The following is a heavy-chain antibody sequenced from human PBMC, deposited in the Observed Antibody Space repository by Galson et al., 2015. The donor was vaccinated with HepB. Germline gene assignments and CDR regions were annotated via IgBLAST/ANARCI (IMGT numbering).Heavy chain of an antibody. V-gene: IGHV6-1*01. Sequence: AISGDSVSSNGAAWNWIRQSPSRGLEWLGRTYYRSKWYIDYAVSVKSRLTTNSDTSKNQFSLQLSSVTPEDTAVYYCARDPGYTASWYYFDYWGQGTLVTVSS. CDR3: ARDPGYTASWYYFDY. CDR1: GDSVSSNGAA. D-gene: IGHD6-13*01. CDR2: TYYRSKWYI. J-gene: IGHJ4*02.